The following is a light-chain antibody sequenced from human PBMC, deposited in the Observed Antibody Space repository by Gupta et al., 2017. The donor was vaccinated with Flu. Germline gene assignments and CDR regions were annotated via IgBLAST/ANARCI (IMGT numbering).Light chain of an antibody. CDR3: QKSDNYPLT. V-gene: IGKV1-39*01. CDR1: QSIDTY. J-gene: IGKJ3*01. Sequence: DIQMTQSPSSLSASVGDRVTITCRATQSIDTYLNWYQQKPGGAPKLLIYAASTLQGGVPSRFSGSGSGTDFALTISSLQPEDFATYYCQKSDNYPLTFGPGTKVELK. CDR2: AAS.